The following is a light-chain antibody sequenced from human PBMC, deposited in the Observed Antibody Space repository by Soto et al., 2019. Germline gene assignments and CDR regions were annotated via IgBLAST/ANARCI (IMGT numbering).Light chain of an antibody. CDR3: QQYNSYVYT. CDR2: KAS. CDR1: QSISSW. Sequence: DIQMTQSPSTLPASVGDRVTITCRASQSISSWLAWYQQKPGKAPKLLIYKASSLESGVPSRFSGSGSGTEFTLTISSLQPDDFATYYCQQYNSYVYTFGQGTKLEIK. V-gene: IGKV1-5*03. J-gene: IGKJ2*01.